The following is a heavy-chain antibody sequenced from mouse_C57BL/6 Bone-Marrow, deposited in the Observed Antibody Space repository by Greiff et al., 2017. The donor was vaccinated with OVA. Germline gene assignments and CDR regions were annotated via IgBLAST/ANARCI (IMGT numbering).Heavy chain of an antibody. CDR1: GYTFTSYW. CDR2: IDPSDSYT. CDR3: ARWDYGSSPNWYFDV. Sequence: QVQLQQPGAELVKPGASVKLSCKASGYTFTSYWMQWVKQRPGQGLEWIGEIDPSDSYTNYNQKFKGKATLTVDTSSSTAYMQLSSLTSEDSAVYYGARWDYGSSPNWYFDVWGTGTTVTVSS. D-gene: IGHD1-1*01. V-gene: IGHV1-50*01. J-gene: IGHJ1*03.